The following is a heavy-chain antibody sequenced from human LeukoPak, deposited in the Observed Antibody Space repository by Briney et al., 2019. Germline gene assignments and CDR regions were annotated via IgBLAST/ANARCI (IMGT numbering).Heavy chain of an antibody. J-gene: IGHJ3*02. CDR3: ARDSEGYDFWSGFTHAFDI. D-gene: IGHD3-3*01. CDR1: GFTFSSYA. CDR2: ISYDGSNK. V-gene: IGHV3-30*04. Sequence: GGSLRLSCAASGFTFSSYAMHWVRQAPGKGLEWVAVISYDGSNKYYADSVKGRFTISRDNSKNTLYLQMNSLRAEDTAVYYCARDSEGYDFWSGFTHAFDIWGQGTMVTVSS.